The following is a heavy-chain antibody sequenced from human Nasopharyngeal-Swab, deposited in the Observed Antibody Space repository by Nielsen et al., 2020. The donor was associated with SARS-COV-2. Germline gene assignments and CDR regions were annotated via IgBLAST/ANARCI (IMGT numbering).Heavy chain of an antibody. Sequence: GGSLRLSCAASGFTFSSYGMNWVRQAPGKGLEWVAVISFDGSKKYYADSVKGRFTISRDSSKNTLYLQMNSLRAEDTAVYYCARDTSVDIVLLYYGMDVWGQGTTVTVSS. J-gene: IGHJ6*02. D-gene: IGHD5-12*01. V-gene: IGHV3-30*03. CDR2: ISFDGSKK. CDR1: GFTFSSYG. CDR3: ARDTSVDIVLLYYGMDV.